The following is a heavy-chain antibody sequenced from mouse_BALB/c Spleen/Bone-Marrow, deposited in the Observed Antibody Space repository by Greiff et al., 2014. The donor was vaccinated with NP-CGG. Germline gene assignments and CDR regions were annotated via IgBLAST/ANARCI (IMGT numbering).Heavy chain of an antibody. V-gene: IGHV2-2*02. CDR2: IWSGGGT. Sequence: QVHVKQSGPGLVEPSQSLSITCTVSGFSLTTYGLHWVRQSPGKGLEWLGVIWSGGGTDYNAAFISRLIITKDNSKSQVFFKMNSLQTNDTAMYYCARKGYTGYFDVWGAGTTVTVSS. D-gene: IGHD2-2*01. CDR1: GFSLTTYG. CDR3: ARKGYTGYFDV. J-gene: IGHJ1*01.